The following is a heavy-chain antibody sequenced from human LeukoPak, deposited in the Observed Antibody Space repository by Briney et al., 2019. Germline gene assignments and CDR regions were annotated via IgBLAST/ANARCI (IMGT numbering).Heavy chain of an antibody. CDR2: IYSGGST. V-gene: IGHV3-53*01. CDR1: GFTVSSNH. CDR3: ARSLSSGWLFFDY. J-gene: IGHJ4*02. D-gene: IGHD6-19*01. Sequence: GGSLRLSCAASGFTVSSNHMSWVRQAPGKGLEWVSVIYSGGSTYYADSVRGRFTISRDNSKNTLYLQMNSLRAEDTAVYYCARSLSSGWLFFDYWGQGTLVTVSS.